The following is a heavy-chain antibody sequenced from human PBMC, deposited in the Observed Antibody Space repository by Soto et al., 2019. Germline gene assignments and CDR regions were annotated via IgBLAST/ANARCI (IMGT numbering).Heavy chain of an antibody. CDR3: ARDTAAAGIFDY. V-gene: IGHV1-18*01. J-gene: IGHJ4*02. D-gene: IGHD6-13*01. Sequence: ASVKVSCKASGYTFTSYGISWVRQAPGQGLEWMGWISAYNGNSNYAQKLQGRVTMTTDTSTSTAYMELRSLRSDDTAVYYCARDTAAAGIFDYWGQGTLVTVSS. CDR1: GYTFTSYG. CDR2: ISAYNGNS.